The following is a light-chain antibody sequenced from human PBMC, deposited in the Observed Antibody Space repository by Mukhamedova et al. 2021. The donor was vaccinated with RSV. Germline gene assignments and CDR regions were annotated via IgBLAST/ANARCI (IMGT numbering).Light chain of an antibody. CDR3: AAWDDSLSGYV. CDR2: RND. J-gene: IGLJ1*01. CDR1: SSNIGSNY. V-gene: IGLV1-47*01. Sequence: GSSSNIGSNYVSWYQQFPGTAPNLLIYRNDQRLSGVPDRFSGSKSDTSASLAISGLRSEDEADYYCAAWDDSLSGYVFGTVTKVT.